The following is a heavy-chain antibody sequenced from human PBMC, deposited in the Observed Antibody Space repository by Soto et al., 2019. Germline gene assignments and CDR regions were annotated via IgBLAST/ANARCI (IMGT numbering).Heavy chain of an antibody. D-gene: IGHD3-3*01. J-gene: IGHJ4*02. V-gene: IGHV2-5*02. CDR3: AHRVLRTVFGLVTTTAIYFDF. CDR2: IYWDDDK. CDR1: GFSLTTSGVG. Sequence: ITLNESGPTLVKPTQTLTLTCTFSGFSLTTSGVGVGWIRQSPGKAPQRLALIYWDDDKRYSPSLKSRLTITKDTSKNQVVLTMANLDPADTATYYCAHRVLRTVFGLVTTTAIYFDFWGQGTPVAVSS.